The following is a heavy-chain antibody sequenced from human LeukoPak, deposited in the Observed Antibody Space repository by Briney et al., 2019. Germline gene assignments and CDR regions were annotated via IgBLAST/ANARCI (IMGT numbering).Heavy chain of an antibody. CDR2: IYPGDSDT. J-gene: IGHJ4*02. D-gene: IGHD6-13*01. Sequence: GQSLKISCKGSVYSFTSYWIGWVRQMPGKGLEWMGIIYPGDSDTRYSPSFQGQVTISADKSISTAYLQWSSLKASDTAMYYCARALRVAAAGNIYFDYWGQGTLVTVSS. CDR1: VYSFTSYW. V-gene: IGHV5-51*01. CDR3: ARALRVAAAGNIYFDY.